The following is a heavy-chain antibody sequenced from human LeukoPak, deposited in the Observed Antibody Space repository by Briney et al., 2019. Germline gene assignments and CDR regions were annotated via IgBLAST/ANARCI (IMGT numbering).Heavy chain of an antibody. J-gene: IGHJ4*02. CDR2: IYSSGSA. CDR3: ASSGSYSDFDY. V-gene: IGHV3-53*01. D-gene: IGHD3-22*01. CDR1: GFTTRNNY. Sequence: GGSLRLSCAASGFTTRNNYMSWVRQAPGKGLEWVSIIYSSGSAYYVDSVKGRFTISRDTSKNMAFLQMNSLRAEDTAVYYCASSGSYSDFDYWGQGTLVTVSS.